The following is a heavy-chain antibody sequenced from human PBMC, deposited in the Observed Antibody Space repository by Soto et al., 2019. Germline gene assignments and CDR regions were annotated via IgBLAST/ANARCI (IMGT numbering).Heavy chain of an antibody. CDR2: INHSGST. Sequence: PSETLSLTCAVYGGSFSGSFWSWICPPPGKGLEWIGEINHSGSTNYNPSLKSRVTISVDTSKNQFSLKLSSVTASDTAVCYCARVSLWKAYWGQGTLVTVSS. CDR1: GGSFSGSF. D-gene: IGHD2-21*01. V-gene: IGHV4-34*01. J-gene: IGHJ4*02. CDR3: ARVSLWKAY.